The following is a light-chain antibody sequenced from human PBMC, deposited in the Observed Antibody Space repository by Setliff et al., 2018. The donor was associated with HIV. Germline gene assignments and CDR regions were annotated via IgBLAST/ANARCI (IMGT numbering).Light chain of an antibody. CDR1: STDLGRYNY. CDR3: SSYTTSGTVI. CDR2: HVN. J-gene: IGLJ2*01. V-gene: IGLV2-14*03. Sequence: QSALTQPTSVSGSPGQSITISCTGTSTDLGRYNYVSWYQQHPGKAPKLMIYHVNNRPSGVSYRFSGSKSGNSASLIISELQTEDEASYYCSSYTTSGTVIFGGGT.